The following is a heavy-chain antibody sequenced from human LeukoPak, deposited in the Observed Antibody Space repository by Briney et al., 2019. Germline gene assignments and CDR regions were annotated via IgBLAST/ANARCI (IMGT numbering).Heavy chain of an antibody. CDR2: ITPSGITT. CDR1: GFTFSDYY. J-gene: IGHJ4*02. Sequence: GGSLRLSCAASGFTFSDYYMTWIRQAPGKGLEWVSYITPSGITTYYTDSVKGRFTLSRDNAKNSLSLQINSLRVEDTAVYYCARAYTGSFSGTLEYWGRGTLVTV. V-gene: IGHV3-11*04. CDR3: ARAYTGSFSGTLEY. D-gene: IGHD1-26*01.